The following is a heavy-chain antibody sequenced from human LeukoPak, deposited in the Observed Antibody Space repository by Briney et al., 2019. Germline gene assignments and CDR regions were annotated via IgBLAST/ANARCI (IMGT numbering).Heavy chain of an antibody. J-gene: IGHJ4*02. Sequence: GGSLRLSCAASGFTFSSYAMSWVRQAPGEGLEWVSAISGSGGSTYYADSVKGRFTISRDNSKNTLYLQMNSLRAEDTAVYYCAKALPLEYSVPYFDYWGQGTLVTVSS. CDR1: GFTFSSYA. D-gene: IGHD1-1*01. CDR3: AKALPLEYSVPYFDY. V-gene: IGHV3-23*01. CDR2: ISGSGGST.